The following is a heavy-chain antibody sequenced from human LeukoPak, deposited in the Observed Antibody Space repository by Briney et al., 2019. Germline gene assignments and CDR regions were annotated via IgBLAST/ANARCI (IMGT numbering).Heavy chain of an antibody. CDR2: IGTAGDT. V-gene: IGHV3-13*01. CDR1: GFTFSSYD. D-gene: IGHD3-3*01. Sequence: GGSLRLSCAASGFTFSSYDMHWVRQATGKGLEWVSAIGTAGDTYYPGSVKGRFTISRENAKNSLYLQMNSLRAGDTAVYYCARSGPQPHAAYWGQGALVTVSS. CDR3: ARSGPQPHAAY. J-gene: IGHJ4*02.